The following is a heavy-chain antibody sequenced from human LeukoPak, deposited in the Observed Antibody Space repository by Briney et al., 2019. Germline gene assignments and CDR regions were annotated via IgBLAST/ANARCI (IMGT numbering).Heavy chain of an antibody. J-gene: IGHJ4*02. D-gene: IGHD3-10*01. Sequence: QPGGSLRLSCAASGFTFSSHAMSWVRQAPGKGLEWVSAIRGSGGSTYYADSVKGRFTISRDNAKNSLYLQMNSLRAEDTAVYYCARDLIHYYGSGSHAAFDYWGQGTLVTVSS. V-gene: IGHV3-23*01. CDR1: GFTFSSHA. CDR2: IRGSGGST. CDR3: ARDLIHYYGSGSHAAFDY.